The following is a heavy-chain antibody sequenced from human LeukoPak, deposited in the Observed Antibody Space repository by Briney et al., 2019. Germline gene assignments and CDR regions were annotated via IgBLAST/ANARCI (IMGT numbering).Heavy chain of an antibody. CDR1: GYTFTNYH. CDR2: MNPNNGDS. D-gene: IGHD6-25*01. Sequence: ASVTVSCKASGYTFTNYHIKWVRQATGQGLEWMGWMNPNNGDSGYAQKFQGRDTITRDTSISTSYMELRSLRSHDTAVYFCARTTSFTASGYDYWGQGTLVTVSS. CDR3: ARTTSFTASGYDY. J-gene: IGHJ4*02. V-gene: IGHV1-8*03.